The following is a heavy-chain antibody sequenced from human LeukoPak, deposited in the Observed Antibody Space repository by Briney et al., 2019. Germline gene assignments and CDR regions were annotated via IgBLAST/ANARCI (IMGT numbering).Heavy chain of an antibody. Sequence: SETLSLTCAVYGGSFSGYYWSWIRQPPGKGLEWIGEINHSGSTNYNPSLKSRVTISVDTSKNQFSLKLSSVTAADTAVYYCARVSFTMVRGVIISGPNWFDPWGQGTLVTVSS. J-gene: IGHJ5*02. D-gene: IGHD3-10*01. CDR3: ARVSFTMVRGVIISGPNWFDP. CDR2: INHSGST. CDR1: GGSFSGYY. V-gene: IGHV4-34*01.